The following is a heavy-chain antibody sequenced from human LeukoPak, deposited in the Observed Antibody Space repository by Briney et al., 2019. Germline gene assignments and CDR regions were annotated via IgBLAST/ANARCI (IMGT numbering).Heavy chain of an antibody. CDR1: GFSFSAYW. J-gene: IGHJ5*01. CDR2: VKEDGSEK. Sequence: PGGSLRLSCAVSGFSFSAYWMTWVRQAPGKGLEWLASVKEDGSEKYQVDSVKGRFTISRDNAENSLFLQLNSLSAEDTAVYYCAKVGAPSGWDNWFDSWGQGTLVTVSS. V-gene: IGHV3-7*05. CDR3: AKVGAPSGWDNWFDS. D-gene: IGHD6-19*01.